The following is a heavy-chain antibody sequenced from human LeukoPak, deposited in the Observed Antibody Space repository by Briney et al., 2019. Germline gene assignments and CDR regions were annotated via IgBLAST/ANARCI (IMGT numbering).Heavy chain of an antibody. J-gene: IGHJ4*02. V-gene: IGHV3-23*01. CDR1: GFTFNNYA. D-gene: IGHD4-11*01. CDR2: VSGSGDNT. CDR3: ARWGNDYSQFDS. Sequence: GGSLRLSCAASGFTFNNYAMTWVRQAPGKGLEWGSVVSGSGDNTNYADSVKGRFTISRDNSKNTLFLQMNSLRTEDTAVYFCARWGNDYSQFDSWGQGTLVTVS.